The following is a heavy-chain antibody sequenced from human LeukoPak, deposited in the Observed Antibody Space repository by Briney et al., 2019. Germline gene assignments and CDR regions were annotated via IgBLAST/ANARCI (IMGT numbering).Heavy chain of an antibody. V-gene: IGHV3-7*01. CDR1: GFTFSSYW. D-gene: IGHD2-2*01. CDR3: ARAGPYQLPPRPVDY. CDR2: TNQDGSGE. Sequence: GGSLRLSCAASGFTFSSYWMSWVRQAPGKRLEWVANTNQDGSGEYYVDSVKGRFTISRDNAKNSLYLHMNSLRAEDTAVYYCARAGPYQLPPRPVDYWGQGTLVTVSS. J-gene: IGHJ4*02.